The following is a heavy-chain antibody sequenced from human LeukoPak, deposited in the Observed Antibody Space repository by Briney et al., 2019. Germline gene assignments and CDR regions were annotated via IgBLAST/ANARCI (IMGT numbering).Heavy chain of an antibody. V-gene: IGHV4-34*01. Sequence: SETLSLTCAVYGDSFSGHYWSWIRQPPGKGLEWIGEITDGGRTSYSPSLKSRATISIVPSQSQFSLQLDSVTAADTAIYYCVRRTRVAMPNALDLIPDFWGQGTLVTVSS. CDR2: ITDGGRT. CDR1: GDSFSGHY. D-gene: IGHD2-2*01. CDR3: VRRTRVAMPNALDLIPDF. J-gene: IGHJ4*02.